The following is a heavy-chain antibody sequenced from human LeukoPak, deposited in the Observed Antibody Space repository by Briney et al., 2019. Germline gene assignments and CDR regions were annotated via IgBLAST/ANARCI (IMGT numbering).Heavy chain of an antibody. Sequence: SETLSLTCTVSGGSISSGGYYWSWLRQPPGKGLEWIGYIYHSGSTYYNPSLESRVTISVDTSKSQFSLRLSSVTAADTAVYYCARGEGYSGNWYPYFDYWGQGALVTVSS. V-gene: IGHV4-30-2*01. CDR2: IYHSGST. D-gene: IGHD1-26*01. J-gene: IGHJ4*02. CDR1: GGSISSGGYY. CDR3: ARGEGYSGNWYPYFDY.